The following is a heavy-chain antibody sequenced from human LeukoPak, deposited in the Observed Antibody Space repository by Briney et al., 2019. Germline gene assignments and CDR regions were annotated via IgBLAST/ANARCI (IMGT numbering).Heavy chain of an antibody. CDR2: IYNTGSS. J-gene: IGHJ2*01. D-gene: IGHD3-10*01. V-gene: IGHV4-59*08. CDR1: GGSVSSDS. CDR3: ARHGKMNLVRGAFWYFDL. Sequence: PSETLSLTCTVSGGSVSSDSWNWIRQPPGKGPEWIGYIYNTGSSNHNPSLKNRVTISFDKSKSQLSLNLSSVTAADTAIYYCARHGKMNLVRGAFWYFDLWGRGTLVAVSS.